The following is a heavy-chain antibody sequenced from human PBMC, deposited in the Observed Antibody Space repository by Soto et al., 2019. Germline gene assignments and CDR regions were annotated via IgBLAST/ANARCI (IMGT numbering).Heavy chain of an antibody. CDR3: AGARGYCSGGSCYCGFDP. D-gene: IGHD2-15*01. Sequence: QVQLQESGPGLVKPSQTLSLTCTVSGGSISTGGNYWSWIRQHPGKGLEWIGHIYHSGSTYYNPSLKRRVTISVETAKNQLSLKLSSVPAADTAVYYGAGARGYCSGGSCYCGFDPWGQGTLVTVSS. V-gene: IGHV4-31*03. CDR1: GGSISTGGNY. J-gene: IGHJ5*02. CDR2: IYHSGST.